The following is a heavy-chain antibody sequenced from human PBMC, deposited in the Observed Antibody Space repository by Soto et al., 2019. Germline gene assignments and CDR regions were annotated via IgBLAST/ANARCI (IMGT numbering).Heavy chain of an antibody. CDR2: ISTSGGTI. Sequence: GGSLRLSCATSGFSFRSYSMNWVRQAPGKGLEWVSYISTSGGTIYYADSVKGRFTISRDNAKNSLYLLMDSLRDEDTAVYYCARDPSKTSGANLRANWFDPWGQGTLVTVSS. CDR1: GFSFRSYS. CDR3: ARDPSKTSGANLRANWFDP. J-gene: IGHJ5*02. V-gene: IGHV3-48*02. D-gene: IGHD4-17*01.